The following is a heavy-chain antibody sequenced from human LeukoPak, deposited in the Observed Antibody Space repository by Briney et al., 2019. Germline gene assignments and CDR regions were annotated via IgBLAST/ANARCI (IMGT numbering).Heavy chain of an antibody. D-gene: IGHD5-12*01. J-gene: IGHJ4*02. Sequence: GESLKISCKGSGYSFTSYWIGWVRQMPGKGLGWMGIIYPGDSDTRYSPSFQGQVTISADKSISTAYLQWSSLKASDTAMYYCARASLNVATIGLKFDYWGQGTLVTVSS. V-gene: IGHV5-51*01. CDR1: GYSFTSYW. CDR2: IYPGDSDT. CDR3: ARASLNVATIGLKFDY.